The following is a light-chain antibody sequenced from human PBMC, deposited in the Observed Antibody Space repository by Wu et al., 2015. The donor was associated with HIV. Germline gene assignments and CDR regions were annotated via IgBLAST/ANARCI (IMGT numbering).Light chain of an antibody. CDR2: AAS. Sequence: DIRMTQSPSAMSASVGDRVTITCRASQGISNYLAWFQQKPGKVPKRLIYAASTLQSGSHQGSAAVGSGTEFTLTISSLQPEDFATYYCLRHSSYPYTFGQGYQAGDQT. CDR3: LRHSSYPYT. V-gene: IGKV1-17*03. J-gene: IGKJ2*01. CDR1: QGISNY.